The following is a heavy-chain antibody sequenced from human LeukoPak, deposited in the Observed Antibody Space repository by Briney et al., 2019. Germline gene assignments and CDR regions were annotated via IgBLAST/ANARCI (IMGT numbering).Heavy chain of an antibody. CDR2: ISGSGGST. CDR3: AKDLLSRRIAVAGGIDY. J-gene: IGHJ4*02. V-gene: IGHV3-23*01. CDR1: GFTFSSYA. Sequence: PGGSLRLSCAASGFTFSSYAMSWVRQAPGKGLEWVSAISGSGGSTYYADSVKGRFTISRDNSKNTLYLQMNSLRAEDTAVYYCAKDLLSRRIAVAGGIDYWGQGTLVTVSS. D-gene: IGHD6-19*01.